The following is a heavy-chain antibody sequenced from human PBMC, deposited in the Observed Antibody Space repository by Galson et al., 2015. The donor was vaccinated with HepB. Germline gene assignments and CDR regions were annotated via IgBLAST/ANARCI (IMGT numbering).Heavy chain of an antibody. J-gene: IGHJ4*02. CDR3: AKDPYLYSALAGTMAGFDY. CDR1: GVTFSNYG. V-gene: IGHV3-30*18. CDR2: ISYDGRNK. D-gene: IGHD6-19*01. Sequence: SLRLSCAASGVTFSNYGFHWVRQAPGKGLEWVTVISYDGRNKYYADSVKGRFTISRDNSKNRVYLQMNSLRAEDTALYYCAKDPYLYSALAGTMAGFDYWGQGTLVTVSS.